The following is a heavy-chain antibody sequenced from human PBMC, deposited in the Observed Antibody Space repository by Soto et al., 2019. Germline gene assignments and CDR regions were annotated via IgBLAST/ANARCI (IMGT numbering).Heavy chain of an antibody. J-gene: IGHJ4*02. D-gene: IGHD2-2*01. CDR2: ISGSGGST. CDR3: ATCLRSTSCSIDY. CDR1: GFTLYTYA. Sequence: VHLLESGGGLVQPGGSLRLSCAASGFTLYTYAMSWVRQAPGKGLEWVSFISGSGGSTYYADSVKGRFTISRDNSKNTLYLQMNSLRPEDTAVYYCATCLRSTSCSIDYWGQGTLVTVTS. V-gene: IGHV3-23*01.